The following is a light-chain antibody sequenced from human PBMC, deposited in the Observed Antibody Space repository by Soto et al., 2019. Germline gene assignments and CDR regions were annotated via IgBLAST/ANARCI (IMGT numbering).Light chain of an antibody. CDR1: SSNIGSNT. J-gene: IGLJ2*01. CDR3: AAWDDSLNGPV. V-gene: IGLV1-44*01. CDR2: SNN. Sequence: QSVLTQPPSASGTPGQRVTISCSGGSSNIGSNTVNWYQHLPGTAPKLLIYSNNQRPSGVPDRFSGSMSGTSDSLAISGLQSEDEADYYCAAWDDSLNGPVFGGGTKLTVL.